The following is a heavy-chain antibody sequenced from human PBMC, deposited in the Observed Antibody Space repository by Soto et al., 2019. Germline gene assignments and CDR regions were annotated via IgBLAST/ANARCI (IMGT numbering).Heavy chain of an antibody. CDR1: GGSISRNSYY. V-gene: IGHV4-39*01. D-gene: IGHD1-1*01. J-gene: IGHJ4*02. CDR2: IYYSGST. Sequence: QMQLQESGPGLVKPSETLSLTCTVSGGSISRNSYYWGWIRQPPGKGLEWIGSIYYSGSTYYNPSLKRRVTLSVDTPKNQFSLKLSSVTAADTAVYYCARHDWNGVDYWGQGTLVTVSS. CDR3: ARHDWNGVDY.